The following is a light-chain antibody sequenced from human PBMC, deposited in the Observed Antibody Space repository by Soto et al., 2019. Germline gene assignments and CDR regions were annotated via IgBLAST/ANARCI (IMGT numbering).Light chain of an antibody. CDR3: QQYNSYPWT. CDR1: QHSSTY. Sequence: DIQMTQSPSSLSASVGDRVTITCRTSQHSSTYLNWYQHKPGKAPKLLIYGASSLQSGVPSRFSGSGSGTDFTLTISSLQPEDFATYYCQQYNSYPWTFGQGTKVEIK. V-gene: IGKV1-39*01. J-gene: IGKJ1*01. CDR2: GAS.